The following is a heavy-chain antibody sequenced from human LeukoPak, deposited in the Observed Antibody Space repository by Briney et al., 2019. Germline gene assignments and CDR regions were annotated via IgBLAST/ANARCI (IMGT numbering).Heavy chain of an antibody. J-gene: IGHJ4*02. V-gene: IGHV4-34*01. CDR2: INHSGST. D-gene: IGHD5-18*01. CDR1: GGSFSGYY. CDR3: ARGQRGYSYGHQSDY. Sequence: PSETLSLTCAVYGGSFSGYYWSWIRQPPGKGLEWIGEINHSGSTNYNPSLKSRVTISVDTSKNQFSLKLSSVTAADTAVYYCARGQRGYSYGHQSDYWGQGTLVTVSS.